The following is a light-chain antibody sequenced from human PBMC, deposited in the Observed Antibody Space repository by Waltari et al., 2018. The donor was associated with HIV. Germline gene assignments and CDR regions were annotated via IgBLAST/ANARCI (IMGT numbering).Light chain of an antibody. J-gene: IGLJ3*02. CDR3: SSYTTSSTVV. CDR1: SSDVGDSKY. CDR2: AVN. V-gene: IGLV2-14*01. Sequence: QSALTQPASVSGSPGQSITISCTATSSDVGDSKYVSWYQQYPGKAPKLIIYAVNKRPAGVSKRFSCSKSGHTASLTISGLQTEDEGDYYCSSYTTSSTVVFGGGTKLTVL.